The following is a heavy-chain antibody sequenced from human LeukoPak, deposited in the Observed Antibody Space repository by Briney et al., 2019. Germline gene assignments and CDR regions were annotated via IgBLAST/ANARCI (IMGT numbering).Heavy chain of an antibody. CDR2: ISSSSSYI. CDR3: ARDCRVTASNDAFDI. D-gene: IGHD2-21*02. J-gene: IGHJ3*02. Sequence: GGSLRLSCAASGFTFSSYSMNWVRQAPGKGLEWVSSISSSSSYIYYADSVKGRFTISRDNAKNSLYLQMNSLRAEDTAVYYCARDCRVTASNDAFDIWGQGTMVTVSS. V-gene: IGHV3-21*01. CDR1: GFTFSSYS.